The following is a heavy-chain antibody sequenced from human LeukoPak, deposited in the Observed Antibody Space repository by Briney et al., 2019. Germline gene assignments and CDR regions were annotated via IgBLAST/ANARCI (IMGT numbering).Heavy chain of an antibody. V-gene: IGHV3-48*03. Sequence: GGSLRLSCAASGFSLSTYEMNWIRQVPGKGPEWVSHINSGGNTQYYADSVRGRFTMSRDNAANSLYLQMNNLRVEDTAVYYCARETRGAAGSYWGQGTLVTVSS. J-gene: IGHJ4*02. CDR2: INSGGNTQ. D-gene: IGHD6-25*01. CDR3: ARETRGAAGSY. CDR1: GFSLSTYE.